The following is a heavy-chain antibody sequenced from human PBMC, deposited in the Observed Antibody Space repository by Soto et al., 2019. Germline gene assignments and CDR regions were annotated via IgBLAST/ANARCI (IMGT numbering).Heavy chain of an antibody. CDR2: ISSSSSYI. CDR3: ARGDYYDSSGYYYGYFDY. J-gene: IGHJ4*02. CDR1: GFTFSSYS. D-gene: IGHD3-22*01. V-gene: IGHV3-21*01. Sequence: GESLKISCAASGFTFSSYSMNWVRQAPGKGLEWVSSISSSSSYIYYADSVKGRFTISRDNAKNSLYLQMNSLRAEDTAVYYCARGDYYDSSGYYYGYFDYWGQGTLVTVS.